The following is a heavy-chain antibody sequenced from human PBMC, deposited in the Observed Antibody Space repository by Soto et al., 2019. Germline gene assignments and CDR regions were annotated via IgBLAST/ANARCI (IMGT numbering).Heavy chain of an antibody. Sequence: EVQLLESGGGLVQPGGSLRLSCAASGFTFSSYAMSWVRQAPGKGLEWVSAISGRGGSTYYADSVKGRFTISRDNSKNTLYLQMNSLRAEDTAVYYCANPGGNDYYDSSGYLGWGQGTLVTVSS. CDR3: ANPGGNDYYDSSGYLG. D-gene: IGHD3-22*01. V-gene: IGHV3-23*01. CDR1: GFTFSSYA. CDR2: ISGRGGST. J-gene: IGHJ4*02.